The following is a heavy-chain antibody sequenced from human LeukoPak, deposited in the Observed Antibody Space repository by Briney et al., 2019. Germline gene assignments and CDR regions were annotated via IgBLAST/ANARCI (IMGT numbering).Heavy chain of an antibody. D-gene: IGHD3-9*01. J-gene: IGHJ4*02. Sequence: GGSLRLSCAASGFTFSSYGMHWVRQAPGKGLEWVAVISYDGSNKYYADSVKGRFTISRDNSKNTLYLQMNSLRAEDTAVYYCAKGIYDILDYWGQGTLVTVSS. CDR3: AKGIYDILDY. CDR1: GFTFSSYG. CDR2: ISYDGSNK. V-gene: IGHV3-30*18.